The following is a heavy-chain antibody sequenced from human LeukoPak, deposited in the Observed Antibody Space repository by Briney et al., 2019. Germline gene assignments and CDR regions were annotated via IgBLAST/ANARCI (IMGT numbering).Heavy chain of an antibody. CDR3: ARDSRYYDSSGYSGYFDY. J-gene: IGHJ4*02. CDR1: AGSISSYY. Sequence: SETLSLTCSVSAGSISSYYWSWIRQPAGKGLECIVRIYSSGTITYNPSLQSRVTMSADTSQNAFFPKLSSVTAADTAVYYCARDSRYYDSSGYSGYFDYWGQGTLVTVSS. V-gene: IGHV4-4*07. CDR2: IYSSGTI. D-gene: IGHD3-22*01.